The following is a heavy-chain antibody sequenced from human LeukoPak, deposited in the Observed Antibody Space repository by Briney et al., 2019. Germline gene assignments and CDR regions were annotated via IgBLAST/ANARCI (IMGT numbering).Heavy chain of an antibody. CDR1: GFTLSSYS. CDR2: IRGRSSLI. CDR3: TRDVYYYDSIGHYLFDY. J-gene: IGHJ4*02. D-gene: IGHD3-22*01. V-gene: IGHV3-48*04. Sequence: GGSLRLSGAAYGFTLSSYSMNWVRQAPGKGLDCVSYIRGRSSLIYYEDSVKGRFTISRDNAKNSLYLQMNSLRAEDTAVHYCTRDVYYYDSIGHYLFDYWDQGTLVTVSS.